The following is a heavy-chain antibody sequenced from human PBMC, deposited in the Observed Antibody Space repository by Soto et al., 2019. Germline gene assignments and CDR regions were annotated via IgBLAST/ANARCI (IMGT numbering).Heavy chain of an antibody. V-gene: IGHV3-30-3*01. J-gene: IGHJ4*02. Sequence: AGGSLRLSCAASGFTFSSYAMHWVRQAPGKGLEWVAVISYDGSNKYYADSVKGRFTISRDNSKNMLYLQMSDLRAEDTAVYYCAGDRITMVVVPFDYWGQGTLVTVSS. CDR3: AGDRITMVVVPFDY. CDR2: ISYDGSNK. D-gene: IGHD3-22*01. CDR1: GFTFSSYA.